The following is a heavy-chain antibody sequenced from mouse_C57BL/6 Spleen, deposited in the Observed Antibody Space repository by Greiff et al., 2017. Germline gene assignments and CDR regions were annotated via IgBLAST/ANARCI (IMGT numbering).Heavy chain of an antibody. V-gene: IGHV5-16*01. Sequence: EVKVEESEGGLVQPGSSMKLSCTASGFTFSDYYMAWVRQVPEKGLEWVANINYDGSSTYYLDSLKSRFIISRDNAKNILYLQMSRLKSEDTATYYCAREGYYYGSSYRYAMDYWGQGTSVTVSS. J-gene: IGHJ4*01. CDR2: INYDGSST. CDR1: GFTFSDYY. D-gene: IGHD1-1*01. CDR3: AREGYYYGSSYRYAMDY.